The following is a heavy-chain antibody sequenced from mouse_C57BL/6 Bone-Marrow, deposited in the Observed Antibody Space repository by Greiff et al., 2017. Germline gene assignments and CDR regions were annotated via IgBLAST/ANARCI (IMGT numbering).Heavy chain of an antibody. CDR1: GFNIKDYY. CDR3: TTAAFYGSSPSYFDY. V-gene: IGHV14-1*01. CDR2: IDPEDGDT. Sequence: VQLQQSGAELVRPGASVKLSCTASGFNIKDYYMHWAKQSPEQGLEWIGRIDPEDGDTEYAPKFQGKATMTADTSSNPAYLQLSSLTSEDTAVYYCTTAAFYGSSPSYFDYWGQGTTLTVSS. J-gene: IGHJ2*01. D-gene: IGHD1-1*01.